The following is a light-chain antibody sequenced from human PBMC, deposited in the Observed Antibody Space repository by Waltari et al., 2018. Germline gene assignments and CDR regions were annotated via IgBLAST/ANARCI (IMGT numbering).Light chain of an antibody. CDR3: QHYSSYSS. CDR2: QTS. V-gene: IGKV1-5*03. J-gene: IGKJ2*03. Sequence: IQLTHSPSTLSASVGDRVTITCRASHSISICLAWYQQKPGRAPKLLIYQTSILESGVPSRVSGSASGTEFTLTISSRQPDDFATYYCQHYSSYSSFGQGTKLEI. CDR1: HSISIC.